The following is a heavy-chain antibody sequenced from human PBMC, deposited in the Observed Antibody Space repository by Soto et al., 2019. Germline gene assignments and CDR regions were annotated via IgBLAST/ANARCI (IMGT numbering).Heavy chain of an antibody. CDR1: GGSISGYY. Sequence: SETLSLTCTVSGGSISGYYWSWIRQPPGKRLEWIGYIYYTGSTNYNPSLRSRVTISIDTSKNQFSLQLSSVPAADTAVFYCATRGGYSYGYYYGMDVWGQGTTVTVSS. CDR3: ATRGGYSYGYYYGMDV. CDR2: IYYTGST. D-gene: IGHD5-18*01. V-gene: IGHV4-59*08. J-gene: IGHJ6*02.